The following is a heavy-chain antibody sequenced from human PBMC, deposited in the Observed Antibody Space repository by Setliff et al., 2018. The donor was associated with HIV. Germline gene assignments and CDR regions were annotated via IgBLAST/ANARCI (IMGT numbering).Heavy chain of an antibody. J-gene: IGHJ5*02. V-gene: IGHV1-3*01. CDR1: GYTFTSYA. Sequence: GASVKVSCKASGYTFTSYALHWVRQAPGQRLEWMGWVNADNGNTKYSEKFQGRVTITRDTAASTVYMELSSLKSEDTAVYYCAREGQWLAWGQGTLVTSPQ. D-gene: IGHD6-19*01. CDR2: VNADNGNT. CDR3: AREGQWLA.